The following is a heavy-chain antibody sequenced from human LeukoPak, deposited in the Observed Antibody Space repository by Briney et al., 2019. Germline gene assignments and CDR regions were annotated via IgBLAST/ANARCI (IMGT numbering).Heavy chain of an antibody. CDR2: ITDSGKNM. Sequence: GGSLRLSCAASGFTFSDYSMAWLRQAPGKGLEWVSYITDSGKNMYYADSVKGRFTISRDNAKNSLYLQMNSLRAEDSAVYYCARDSSSGYYYWFDPWGQGTLVIVSS. CDR3: ARDSSSGYYYWFDP. CDR1: GFTFSDYS. V-gene: IGHV3-11*01. D-gene: IGHD3-22*01. J-gene: IGHJ5*02.